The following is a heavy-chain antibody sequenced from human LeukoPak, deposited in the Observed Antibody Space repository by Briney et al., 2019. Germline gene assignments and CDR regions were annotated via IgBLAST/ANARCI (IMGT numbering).Heavy chain of an antibody. CDR1: GGSFSGYY. CDR3: ATPYYDSSGYYYLGY. Sequence: SETLSLTCAVYGGSFSGYYWSWIRQPPGKGLEWIGEINHSGITNYNPSLKSRVTISVDTSKNQFSLKLSSVTAADTAVYYCATPYYDSSGYYYLGYWGQGTLVTVSS. D-gene: IGHD3-22*01. J-gene: IGHJ4*02. V-gene: IGHV4-34*01. CDR2: INHSGIT.